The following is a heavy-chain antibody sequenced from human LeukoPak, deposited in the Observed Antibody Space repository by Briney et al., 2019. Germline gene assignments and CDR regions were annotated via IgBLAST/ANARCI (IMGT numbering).Heavy chain of an antibody. V-gene: IGHV3-7*01. CDR2: IKQDGSEK. Sequence: PGGSLRLSCAASGFTFSSSWMSWVRQAPGKGLEWVANIKQDGSEKYYVDSVKGRFTISRDNAKNSLYLQMNSLRAEDTAVYYCASSTNFDWPIQGFDPWGQGTLVTVSS. CDR3: ASSTNFDWPIQGFDP. D-gene: IGHD3-9*01. J-gene: IGHJ5*02. CDR1: GFTFSSSW.